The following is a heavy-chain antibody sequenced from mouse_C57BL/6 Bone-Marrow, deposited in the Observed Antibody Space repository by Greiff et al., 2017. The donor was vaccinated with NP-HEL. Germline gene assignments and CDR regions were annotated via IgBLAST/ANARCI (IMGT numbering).Heavy chain of an antibody. CDR3: ASPTGTWFAY. D-gene: IGHD4-1*02. Sequence: EVQLKESGGDLVKPGGSLKLSCAASGFTFSSYGMSWVRQTPDKRLEWVATISSGGSYTYYPDSVKGRFTISRDNAKNTLYLQMSSLKSEDTAMYYCASPTGTWFAYWGQGTLVTVSA. CDR1: GFTFSSYG. CDR2: ISSGGSYT. V-gene: IGHV5-6*01. J-gene: IGHJ3*01.